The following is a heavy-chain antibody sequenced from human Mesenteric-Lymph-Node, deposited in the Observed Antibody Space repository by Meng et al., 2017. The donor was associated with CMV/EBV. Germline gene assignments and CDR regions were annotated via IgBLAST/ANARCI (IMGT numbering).Heavy chain of an antibody. Sequence: SVKVSCKASGGTFSNYTISWVRQAPGQGLEWMGRFISMLGIPNYAQKFQGRVTITADKSTSTAYMELSSLKSEDSAVYYCARDPGYSGYDWNYFYYGMDVWGQGTTVTVSS. V-gene: IGHV1-69*04. CDR2: FISMLGIP. CDR3: ARDPGYSGYDWNYFYYGMDV. D-gene: IGHD5-12*01. CDR1: GGTFSNYT. J-gene: IGHJ6*02.